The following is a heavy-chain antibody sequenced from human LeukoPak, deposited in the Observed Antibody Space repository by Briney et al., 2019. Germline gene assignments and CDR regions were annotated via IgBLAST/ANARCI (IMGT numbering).Heavy chain of an antibody. CDR2: IGIDSGNT. CDR1: GFTFSVCS. D-gene: IGHD3-10*01. Sequence: GGSLRLSCAASGFTFSVCSMNWVRQAPGKGLEWISYIGIDSGNTNYADSVEGRFTISGDKAKNSLYLQMNSLRVEDTAVYYCARDYKYAFDNWGQGTLVTVSS. CDR3: ARDYKYAFDN. J-gene: IGHJ4*02. V-gene: IGHV3-48*01.